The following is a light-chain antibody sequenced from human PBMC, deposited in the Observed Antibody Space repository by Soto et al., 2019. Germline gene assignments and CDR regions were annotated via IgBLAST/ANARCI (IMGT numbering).Light chain of an antibody. CDR1: QSISSY. Sequence: DIPITQSPSSLSASVGDRVTITCRASQSISSYLNWYQQKPGKAPKLLIYAASSLQSGVPSRFSGSGSGTDFTLTISSLQPEDFATYYCQQSYSNPRTTFGQGTKVDIK. J-gene: IGKJ1*01. CDR2: AAS. CDR3: QQSYSNPRTT. V-gene: IGKV1-39*01.